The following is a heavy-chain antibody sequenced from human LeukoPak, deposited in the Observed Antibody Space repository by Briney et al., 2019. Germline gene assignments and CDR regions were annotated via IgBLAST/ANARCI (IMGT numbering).Heavy chain of an antibody. J-gene: IGHJ4*02. CDR2: ISGGGGST. Sequence: GGSLRLSCAASGFTFSSYAMSWVRQAPGKGLEWVSGISGGGGSTYYADSVKGRFTISRDNSKNTLYLQMNSLRAEDTAVYYCAKTRYTYGFHPDYWGQGTLVTVSP. V-gene: IGHV3-23*01. CDR3: AKTRYTYGFHPDY. CDR1: GFTFSSYA. D-gene: IGHD5-18*01.